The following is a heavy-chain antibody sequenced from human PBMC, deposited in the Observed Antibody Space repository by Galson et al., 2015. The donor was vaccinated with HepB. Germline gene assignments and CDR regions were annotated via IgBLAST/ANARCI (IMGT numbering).Heavy chain of an antibody. CDR2: IYHSGST. V-gene: IGHV4-4*02. J-gene: IGHJ5*02. CDR1: GGSISRSNW. D-gene: IGHD5-18*01. CDR3: AGVGGYTCGREDWFDP. Sequence: LSLTCAVSGGSISRSNWWSWVRQPPGKGLEWIGEIYHSGSTNYNPSLKSRVTISVDKSKNQFSLKLSSVTAADTAVYYCAGVGGYTCGREDWFDPWGQGTLVTVSS.